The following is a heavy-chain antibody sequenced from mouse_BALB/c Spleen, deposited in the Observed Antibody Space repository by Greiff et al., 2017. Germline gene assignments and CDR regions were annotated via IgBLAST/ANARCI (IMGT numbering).Heavy chain of an antibody. CDR1: GFTFSSYT. D-gene: IGHD2-3*01. CDR3: ARHAYDGRGFAY. V-gene: IGHV5-12-2*01. CDR2: ISNGGGST. J-gene: IGHJ3*01. Sequence: EVQLQESGGGLVQPGGSLKLSCAASGFTFSSYTMSWVRQTPEKRLEWVAYISNGGGSTYYPDTVKGRFTISRDNAKNTLYLQMSSLKSEDTAMYYCARHAYDGRGFAYWGQGTLVTVSA.